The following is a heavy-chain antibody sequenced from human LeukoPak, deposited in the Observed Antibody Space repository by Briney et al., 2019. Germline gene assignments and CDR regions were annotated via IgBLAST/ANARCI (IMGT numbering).Heavy chain of an antibody. D-gene: IGHD3-22*01. Sequence: PGGSLRLSCAASRFTFSNYWMHWVRQAPGKGLVWVSRINPDGSSTTYADSVKGRFTISRDNVKNTVSLQMNSLRAEDTAAYYCARGYYDNSGYYFPFDFWGQGTLVTVSS. V-gene: IGHV3-74*01. CDR2: INPDGSST. CDR1: RFTFSNYW. CDR3: ARGYYDNSGYYFPFDF. J-gene: IGHJ4*02.